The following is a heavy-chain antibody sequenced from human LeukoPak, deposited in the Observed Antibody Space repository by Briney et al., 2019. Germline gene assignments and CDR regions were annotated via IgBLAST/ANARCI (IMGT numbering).Heavy chain of an antibody. CDR1: GFTFSSYA. Sequence: GGSLRLSCAASGFTFSSYAMSWVRQAPGKGLEWVSVIYSGGSTYYADSVKGRFTISRDNSKNTLYLQMNSLRAEDTAVYYCARGFWVGGGQFYGMDVWGQGTTVTVSS. J-gene: IGHJ6*02. D-gene: IGHD1-26*01. V-gene: IGHV3-66*01. CDR3: ARGFWVGGGQFYGMDV. CDR2: IYSGGST.